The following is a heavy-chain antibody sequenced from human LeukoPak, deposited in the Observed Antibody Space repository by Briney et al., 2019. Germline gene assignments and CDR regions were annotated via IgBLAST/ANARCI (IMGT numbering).Heavy chain of an antibody. V-gene: IGHV1-46*01. Sequence: GASVKVSCKASGYTFTNSYIHWVRQPPGQGLAWMGIINPTTGSTTYAQIFRGRINMTRDTSTSTIYMELSSLRSEDTAVYYCARGPRITLVRGGQWYYYMDVWGKGTTVTISS. CDR1: GYTFTNSY. CDR2: INPTTGST. D-gene: IGHD3-10*01. J-gene: IGHJ6*03. CDR3: ARGPRITLVRGGQWYYYMDV.